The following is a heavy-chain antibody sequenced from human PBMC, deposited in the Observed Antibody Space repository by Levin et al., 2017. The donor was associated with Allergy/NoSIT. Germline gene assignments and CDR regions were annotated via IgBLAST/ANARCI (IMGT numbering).Heavy chain of an antibody. Sequence: AASVKVSCKASGYTFTGYYMHWVRQAPGQGLEWMGWINPNSGGTIYAQKFQGRVTMTRDTYISTAYMELSRLRSDDTAVYYCARAGLNYYGSGGGWGQGTLVTVSS. J-gene: IGHJ4*02. V-gene: IGHV1-2*02. CDR3: ARAGLNYYGSGGG. D-gene: IGHD3-10*01. CDR2: INPNSGGT. CDR1: GYTFTGYY.